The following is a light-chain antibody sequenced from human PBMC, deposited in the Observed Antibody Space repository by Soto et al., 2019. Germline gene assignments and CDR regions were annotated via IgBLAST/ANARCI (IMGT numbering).Light chain of an antibody. V-gene: IGKV3-15*01. J-gene: IGKJ4*01. CDR1: QSVSSK. CDR2: GAS. CDR3: QQYNNWPHT. Sequence: EIVMTQSPATLSVSPGERATLSCRASQSVSSKLAWFQQKPCQAPSLVIYGASTRATGVPVRFSGSGSGTEFTLTIDRLQSEDLAVYYCQQYNNWPHTFGQGTKVEIK.